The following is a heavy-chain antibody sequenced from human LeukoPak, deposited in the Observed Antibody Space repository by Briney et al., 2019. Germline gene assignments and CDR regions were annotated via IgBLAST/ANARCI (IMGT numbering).Heavy chain of an antibody. Sequence: GGSLRLSCAASGFTFSSYSMNWVRQAPXXXXXWVSSISSSSSYIYYADSVKGRFTISRDNAKNSLYLQMNSLRAEDTALYYCAKDIETYGSGTGYFDYWGQGTLVTVSS. CDR2: ISSSSSYI. D-gene: IGHD3-10*01. J-gene: IGHJ4*02. CDR1: GFTFSSYS. V-gene: IGHV3-21*04. CDR3: AKDIETYGSGTGYFDY.